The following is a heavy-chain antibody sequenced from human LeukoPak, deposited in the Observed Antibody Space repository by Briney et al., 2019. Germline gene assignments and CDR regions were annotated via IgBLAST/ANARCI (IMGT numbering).Heavy chain of an antibody. J-gene: IGHJ4*02. V-gene: IGHV3-23*01. CDR1: GFTFNNYA. CDR2: ISGSGGSR. Sequence: PGGSLRLSCSASGFTFNNYAMSWVRQAPGKGLEWVSGISGSGGSRNYADSVKGRFTISRDNSKNTLYLQMNSLRAEDTAVYCCAKDGAYDSSGYSRFDYWGQGTLVTVSS. D-gene: IGHD3-22*01. CDR3: AKDGAYDSSGYSRFDY.